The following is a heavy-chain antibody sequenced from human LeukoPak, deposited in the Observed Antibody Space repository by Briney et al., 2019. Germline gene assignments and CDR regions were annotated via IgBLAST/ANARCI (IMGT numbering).Heavy chain of an antibody. CDR2: INPNSGGT. D-gene: IGHD3-22*01. CDR3: ARELMYYDSSGYSRGPFDY. CDR1: GYTFTGYY. V-gene: IGHV1-2*02. Sequence: ASVKVSCRASGYTFTGYYMHWVRQAPGQGLEWMGWINPNSGGTNYAQNFQGRVTMSRDTSISTAYVELSRLRSDDTAVYYCARELMYYDSSGYSRGPFDYWGQGTLVTVSS. J-gene: IGHJ4*02.